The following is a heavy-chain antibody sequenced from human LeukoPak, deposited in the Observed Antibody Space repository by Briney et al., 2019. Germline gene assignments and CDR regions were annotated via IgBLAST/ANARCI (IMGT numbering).Heavy chain of an antibody. V-gene: IGHV4-31*03. CDR2: IYYSGST. Sequence: SQTLFLTCTVSGGSISSGGYYWSWIRQHPGKGLEWIGYIYYSGSTYYNPSLKSRVTISVDTSKNQFSLKLSSVTAADTAVYYCAREGYYGSGSYWYYFDYWGQGTLVTVSS. CDR3: AREGYYGSGSYWYYFDY. D-gene: IGHD3-10*01. CDR1: GGSISSGGYY. J-gene: IGHJ4*02.